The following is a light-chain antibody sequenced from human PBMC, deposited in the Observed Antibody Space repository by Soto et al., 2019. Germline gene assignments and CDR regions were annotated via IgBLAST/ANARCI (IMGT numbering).Light chain of an antibody. CDR2: EVS. CDR3: CSYAGSYTFVV. CDR1: SSDVGAYNY. V-gene: IGLV2-14*01. Sequence: QSALTQPASVSGSPGQSITISCTGTSSDVGAYNYVSWYQQHPGKAPKLMIYEVSNRPSGVSDRFSGSRSGNTASLTISGLQAEDESDYYCCSYAGSYTFVVFGGGTKVTVL. J-gene: IGLJ2*01.